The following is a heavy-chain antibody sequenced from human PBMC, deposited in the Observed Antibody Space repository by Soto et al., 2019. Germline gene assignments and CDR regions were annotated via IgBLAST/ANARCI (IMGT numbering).Heavy chain of an antibody. Sequence: LSLTCTVSGGSISSGGYYWSWIRQHPGKGLEWIGYIYYSGSTYYNPSLKSRVTISVDTSKNQFSLKLSSVTAADTAVYYCAREAAGILNWFDPWGQGTLVTVSS. J-gene: IGHJ5*02. CDR1: GGSISSGGYY. V-gene: IGHV4-31*03. CDR2: IYYSGST. D-gene: IGHD6-25*01. CDR3: AREAAGILNWFDP.